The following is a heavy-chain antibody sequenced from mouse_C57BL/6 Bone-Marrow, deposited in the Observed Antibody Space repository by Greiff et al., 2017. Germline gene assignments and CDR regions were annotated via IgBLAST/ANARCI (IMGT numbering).Heavy chain of an antibody. CDR1: GFTFSSYT. Sequence: DVMLVESGGGLVKPGGSLKLSCAASGFTFSSYTMSWVRQTPEKRLEWVATISGGGGNTYYPDSVKGRFTISRDNAKNTLYLQMSSLRSEDTALYYCARLYGSRDWYFDVWGTGTTVTVSS. J-gene: IGHJ1*03. CDR2: ISGGGGNT. CDR3: ARLYGSRDWYFDV. D-gene: IGHD1-1*01. V-gene: IGHV5-9*01.